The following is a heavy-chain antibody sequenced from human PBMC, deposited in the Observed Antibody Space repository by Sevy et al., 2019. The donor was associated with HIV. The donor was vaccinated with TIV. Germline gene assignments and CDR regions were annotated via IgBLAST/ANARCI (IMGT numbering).Heavy chain of an antibody. CDR2: ISYDGSNK. CDR3: ARVHSQLDGAFDI. D-gene: IGHD6-13*01. J-gene: IGHJ3*02. V-gene: IGHV3-30-3*01. Sequence: GGSLRLSCAASGFTFSSYAMHWVRQAPGKGLEWVAVISYDGSNKYYADSVKGRFTISRDNSKNTPYLQMNSLRAEDTAVYYCARVHSQLDGAFDIWGQGTMVTVSS. CDR1: GFTFSSYA.